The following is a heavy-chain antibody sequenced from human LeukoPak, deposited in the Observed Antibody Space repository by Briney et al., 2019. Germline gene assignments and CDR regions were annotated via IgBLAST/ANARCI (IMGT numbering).Heavy chain of an antibody. Sequence: SVKVSCKASGGTFSSYAISWVRQAPGQGLEWMGGIIPIFGTANYAQKFQGRVTITADESTSTAYMELSSLRSEDTAVYYCARSTLGTYYYDSSGYYPFDYWGQGTLVTVSS. CDR2: IIPIFGTA. CDR1: GGTFSSYA. D-gene: IGHD3-22*01. J-gene: IGHJ4*02. V-gene: IGHV1-69*13. CDR3: ARSTLGTYYYDSSGYYPFDY.